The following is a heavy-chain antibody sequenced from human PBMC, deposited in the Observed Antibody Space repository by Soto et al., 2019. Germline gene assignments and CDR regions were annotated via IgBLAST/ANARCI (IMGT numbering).Heavy chain of an antibody. CDR3: AKDAAANLSPEYFQH. CDR1: GFTFSSYG. V-gene: IGHV3-30*18. CDR2: ISYDGSNK. D-gene: IGHD6-13*01. Sequence: QVQLVESGGGVVQPGRSLRLSCAASGFTFSSYGMHWVRQAPGKGLEWVAVISYDGSNKYYADSVKGRFTISRDNSKNTLYLQMNSLRAEDTAVYYCAKDAAANLSPEYFQHWGQGTLVTVSS. J-gene: IGHJ1*01.